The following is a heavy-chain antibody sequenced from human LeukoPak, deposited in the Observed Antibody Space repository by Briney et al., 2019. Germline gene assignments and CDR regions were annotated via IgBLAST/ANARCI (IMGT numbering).Heavy chain of an antibody. J-gene: IGHJ5*01. D-gene: IGHD3-10*01. Sequence: ASVKVSCKASGYTFTGYYMHWVRQAPGQGLEWMGWINPNSGGTNYAQKFQGRVTMTRDTSISTAYMELSRLRSDDTAVYYCARERITMVRGAKSNWFDPWGQGTTVTVSS. CDR2: INPNSGGT. V-gene: IGHV1-2*02. CDR3: ARERITMVRGAKSNWFDP. CDR1: GYTFTGYY.